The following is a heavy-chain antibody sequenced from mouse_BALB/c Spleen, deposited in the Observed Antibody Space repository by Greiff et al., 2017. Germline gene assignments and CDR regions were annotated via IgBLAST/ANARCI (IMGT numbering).Heavy chain of an antibody. J-gene: IGHJ2*01. CDR3: ARCDYEAFDY. V-gene: IGHV1-31*01. CDR2: INPYNGAT. Sequence: VQLQQSGPELVKPGASVKISCKASGYSFTGYYMHWVKQSHVKSLEWIGRINPYNGATSYNQNFKDKASLTVDKSSSTAYMELHSLTSEDSAVYYCARCDYEAFDYWGQGTTLTVSS. CDR1: GYSFTGYY. D-gene: IGHD2-4*01.